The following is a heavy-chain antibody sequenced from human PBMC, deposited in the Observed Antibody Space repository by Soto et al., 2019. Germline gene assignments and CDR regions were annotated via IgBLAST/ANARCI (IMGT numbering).Heavy chain of an antibody. D-gene: IGHD2-8*02. CDR1: GYSITAGYS. CDR2: IAHSGST. Sequence: PSETLSLTCAVSGYSITAGYSWDWIRQPPGKGLEWIGTIAHSGSTTYNPSLKSRLTMSLDTSKNQFSLKLRSVTAADTAVYYCARDSTGGNFDFDIWGQVTMVTVSS. V-gene: IGHV4-38-2*01. J-gene: IGHJ3*02. CDR3: ARDSTGGNFDFDI.